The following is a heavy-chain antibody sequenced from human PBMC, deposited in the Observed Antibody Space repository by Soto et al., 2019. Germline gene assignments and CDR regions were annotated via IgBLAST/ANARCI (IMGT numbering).Heavy chain of an antibody. CDR3: AGTTSHYWYYMDV. Sequence: SQTLSLTCAISGDSVSSNSAAWNWIRQSPSRGLEWLGRTYHRSRWCNDYAVSVRSRITVNPDTSKNQFSLQLTSVTPEDTAVYYCAGTTSHYWYYMDVWGKGTTVTVSS. CDR2: TYHRSRWCN. CDR1: GDSVSSNSAA. V-gene: IGHV6-1*01. D-gene: IGHD1-7*01. J-gene: IGHJ6*03.